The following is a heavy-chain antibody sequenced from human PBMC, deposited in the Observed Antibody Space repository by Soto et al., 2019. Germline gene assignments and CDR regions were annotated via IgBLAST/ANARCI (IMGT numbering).Heavy chain of an antibody. CDR2: IWYDGSNK. V-gene: IGHV3-33*01. CDR3: ARDETLSYYDSSGYSPYYFDY. J-gene: IGHJ4*02. D-gene: IGHD3-22*01. Sequence: PGGSLRLSCAASGFTFSSYGMHWVRQAPGKGLEWVAVIWYDGSNKYYADSVKGRFTISRDNSKNTLYLQMNSLRAEDTAVYYCARDETLSYYDSSGYSPYYFDYWGQGTPVTVSS. CDR1: GFTFSSYG.